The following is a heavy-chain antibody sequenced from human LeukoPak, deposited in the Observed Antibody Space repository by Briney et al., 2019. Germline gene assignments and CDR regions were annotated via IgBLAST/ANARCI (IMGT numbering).Heavy chain of an antibody. J-gene: IGHJ4*02. Sequence: GASVKVSCKVSGYTLTELSMHWVRQAPRKGLEWMGGFDPEDGETIYAQKFQGRVTMTRDTSISTAYMELSRLRSDDTAVYYCARKTAMVRNFDYWGQGTLVTVSS. CDR1: GYTLTELS. V-gene: IGHV1-24*01. D-gene: IGHD5-18*01. CDR3: ARKTAMVRNFDY. CDR2: FDPEDGET.